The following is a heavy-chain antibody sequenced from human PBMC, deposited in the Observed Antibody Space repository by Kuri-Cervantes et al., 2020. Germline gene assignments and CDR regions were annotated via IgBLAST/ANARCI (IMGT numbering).Heavy chain of an antibody. CDR3: AGGRQDYDILTGYYSAIYFDY. CDR2: ISWNSGST. D-gene: IGHD3-9*01. CDR1: GFTFDDYA. Sequence: SLKISCAASGFTFDDYAMHWVRQAPGKGLEWVSGISWNSGSTYYADSVKCRFTISRDNSKNTLYLQMNSMRAEDTAVYYCAGGRQDYDILTGYYSAIYFDYWGQGTLVTVSS. V-gene: IGHV3-9*01. J-gene: IGHJ4*02.